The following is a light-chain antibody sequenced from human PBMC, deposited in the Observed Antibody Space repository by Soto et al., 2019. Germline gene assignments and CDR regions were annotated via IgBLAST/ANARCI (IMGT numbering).Light chain of an antibody. CDR2: GAS. CDR1: QSVSSSY. J-gene: IGKJ1*01. V-gene: IGKV3-20*01. CDR3: QQYGSSPPWT. Sequence: EIVLTQSPGTLSLSPGERATLSCRASQSVSSSYLAWYQQKPGQAPRLLIYGASSRATGIPHRFSGSGSGTQFSLSISGLEPEYFAVYYGQQYGSSPPWTWGQGIKVEIK.